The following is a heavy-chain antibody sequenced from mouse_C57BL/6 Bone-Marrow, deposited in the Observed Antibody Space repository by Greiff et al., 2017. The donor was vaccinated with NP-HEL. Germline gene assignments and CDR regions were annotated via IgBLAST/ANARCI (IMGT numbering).Heavy chain of an antibody. Sequence: QVQLKQSGAELVKPGASVKISCKASGYAFSSYWMNWVKQRPGKGLEWIGQIYPGDGDTNYNGKFKGKATLTADKSSSTAYMQLSSLTSEDSAVYFCARSYSNYVLDYWGQGTTLTVSS. CDR2: IYPGDGDT. J-gene: IGHJ2*01. V-gene: IGHV1-80*01. CDR1: GYAFSSYW. CDR3: ARSYSNYVLDY. D-gene: IGHD2-5*01.